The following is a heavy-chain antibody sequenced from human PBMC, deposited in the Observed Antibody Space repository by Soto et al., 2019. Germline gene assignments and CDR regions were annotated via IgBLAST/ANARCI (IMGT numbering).Heavy chain of an antibody. D-gene: IGHD1-26*01. V-gene: IGHV3-66*01. CDR1: GFTVSNNY. Sequence: EVQVVESGGGLVQPGGSLRLSCAASGFTVSNNYMTWVRQAPGKGLEWVSLIYSRGGTDYADSVKGRFTISRDNSKYTVYLQMDGMGVDYSAVYDCAPRGSGSHKVGYWGQGARVTVSS. CDR2: IYSRGGT. J-gene: IGHJ4*02. CDR3: APRGSGSHKVGY.